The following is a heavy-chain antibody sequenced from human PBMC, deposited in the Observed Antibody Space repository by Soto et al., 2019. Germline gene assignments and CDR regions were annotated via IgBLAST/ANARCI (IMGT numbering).Heavy chain of an antibody. CDR1: GGSISSYY. CDR3: ARDSRNYYGSGSYQGGYYYYGMDV. V-gene: IGHV4-59*01. J-gene: IGHJ6*02. D-gene: IGHD3-10*01. Sequence: ETLSLTCTVSGGSISSYYWSWIRQPPGKGLEWIGYIYYSGSTNYNPSLKSRVTISVDTSKNQFSLKLSSVTAADTAVYYCARDSRNYYGSGSYQGGYYYYGMDVWGQGTTVTVSS. CDR2: IYYSGST.